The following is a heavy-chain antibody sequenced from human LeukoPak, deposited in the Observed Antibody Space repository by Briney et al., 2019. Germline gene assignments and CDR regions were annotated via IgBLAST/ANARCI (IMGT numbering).Heavy chain of an antibody. V-gene: IGHV4-34*01. CDR2: INHSGST. D-gene: IGHD3-10*01. J-gene: IGHJ5*02. CDR1: GGSFSGYY. Sequence: PSETLSLTCAVYGGSFSGYYWSWIRQPPGKGLEWIGEINHSGSTNYNPSLKSRVTISVDTSKNQFSLKLSSVTAADTAVYYCARGRYYGSGSYRPYPGGWFDPWGQGTLVTVSS. CDR3: ARGRYYGSGSYRPYPGGWFDP.